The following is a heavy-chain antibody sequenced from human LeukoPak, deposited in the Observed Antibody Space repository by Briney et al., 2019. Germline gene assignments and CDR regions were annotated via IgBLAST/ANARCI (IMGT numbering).Heavy chain of an antibody. CDR1: GYTFTGYY. CDR3: ASGNSSGWSAPWAFDY. V-gene: IGHV1-2*02. Sequence: ASVKVSCKASGYTFTGYYMHWVRQAPGQGLEWMGWINPNSGGTNYAQKFQGRVTMTRDTSISTAYMELSRLRSDDTAVYYCASGNSSGWSAPWAFDYWGQGTLVTVSS. J-gene: IGHJ4*02. CDR2: INPNSGGT. D-gene: IGHD6-19*01.